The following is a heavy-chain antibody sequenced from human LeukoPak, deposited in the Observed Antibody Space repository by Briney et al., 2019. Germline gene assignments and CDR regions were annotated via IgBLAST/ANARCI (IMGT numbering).Heavy chain of an antibody. D-gene: IGHD3-10*01. CDR2: ISWNSGSI. Sequence: GGSLRLSCAASGFTFDDYAMHWVRQAPGKGLEWVSGISWNSGSIGYADSVKGRFTISRDNAKNSLYLQMNSLRAENTAVYYCAKEATRTYYYGSPVDYWGQGTLVTVSS. V-gene: IGHV3-9*01. CDR1: GFTFDDYA. J-gene: IGHJ4*02. CDR3: AKEATRTYYYGSPVDY.